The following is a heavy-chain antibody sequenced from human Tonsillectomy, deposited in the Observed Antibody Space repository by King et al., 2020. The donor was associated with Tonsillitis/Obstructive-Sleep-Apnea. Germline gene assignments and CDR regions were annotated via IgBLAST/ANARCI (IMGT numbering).Heavy chain of an antibody. CDR3: VRVPYDFWTDFDY. D-gene: IGHD3-3*01. Sequence: VQLVESGGGLVQPGGSLRLSCAASGFTFSSYSMNWVRQAPGKGLEWVSYISSSSSTIYYADSVKGRFTISRDNAKNSLYLQMNSLRDEDTAVYYCVRVPYDFWTDFDYWGQGTLVTVSS. CDR1: GFTFSSYS. CDR2: ISSSSSTI. J-gene: IGHJ4*02. V-gene: IGHV3-48*02.